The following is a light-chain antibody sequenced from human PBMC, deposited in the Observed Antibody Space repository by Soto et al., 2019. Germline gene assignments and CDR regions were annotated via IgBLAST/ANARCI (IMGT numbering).Light chain of an antibody. CDR2: TTS. CDR3: QQYSQWPRT. CDR1: QSVSGS. Sequence: EVVLTQSPATLSVSPGESATLSCRASQSVSGSVAWYLQKPGQAPRLLIYTTSNRATGVPARYSGSGFGTEFNLTISSLQSEDFAVYYCQQYSQWPRTFGQGTKVEIK. V-gene: IGKV3-15*01. J-gene: IGKJ1*01.